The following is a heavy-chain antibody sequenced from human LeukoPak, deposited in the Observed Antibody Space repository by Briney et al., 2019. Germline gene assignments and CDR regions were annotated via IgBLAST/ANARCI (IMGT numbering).Heavy chain of an antibody. D-gene: IGHD2-8*01. V-gene: IGHV1-69*13. CDR2: IIPIFGTA. Sequence: SVKVSCKASGGTFSSYAISWVRQAPGQGLEWMGGIIPIFGTANYAQKFQGRVTITADESTSTAYMELSSLRSEDTAVYYCARRPPRYCTNGVCPPWYYYGMDVWGQGTTVTVSS. CDR1: GGTFSSYA. J-gene: IGHJ6*02. CDR3: ARRPPRYCTNGVCPPWYYYGMDV.